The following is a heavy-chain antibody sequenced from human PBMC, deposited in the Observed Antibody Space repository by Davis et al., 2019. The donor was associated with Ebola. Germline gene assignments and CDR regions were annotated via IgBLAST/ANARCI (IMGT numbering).Heavy chain of an antibody. J-gene: IGHJ4*02. CDR3: ARDREWPLDY. CDR2: ISYDGSNK. CDR1: GFTFSSYG. Sequence: GGSLRLSCAASGFTFSSYGMHWVRQAPGKGPEWVAVISYDGSNKYYADSVKGRFTISRDNSKNTLYLQMNSLRAEDTAVYYCARDREWPLDYWGQGTLVTVSS. V-gene: IGHV3-30*03. D-gene: IGHD3-3*01.